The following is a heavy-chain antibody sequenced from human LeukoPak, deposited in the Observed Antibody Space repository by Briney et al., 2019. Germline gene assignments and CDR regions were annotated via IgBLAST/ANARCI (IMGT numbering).Heavy chain of an antibody. CDR3: AKDPRRGSSSLYYFDY. CDR2: ISYDGSNK. CDR1: GFTFSSYG. Sequence: GGSLRLSCAASGFTFSSYGMHWVRQAPGKGLEWAAVISYDGSNKYYADSVKGRFTISRDNSKNTLYLQMNSLRAEDTAVYYCAKDPRRGSSSLYYFDYWGQGTLVTVSS. V-gene: IGHV3-30*18. J-gene: IGHJ4*02. D-gene: IGHD6-13*01.